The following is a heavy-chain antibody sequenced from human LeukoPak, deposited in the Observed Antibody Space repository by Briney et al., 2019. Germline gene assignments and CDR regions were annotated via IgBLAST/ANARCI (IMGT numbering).Heavy chain of an antibody. D-gene: IGHD6-13*01. V-gene: IGHV3-43D*03. CDR3: AKGTSSWHEFDY. CDR1: GFTFDDYA. J-gene: IGHJ4*02. CDR2: ISWDGGST. Sequence: PGGSLRLSCAASGFTFDDYAMHWVRHAPGKGLEWVSLISWDGGSTYYADSVKGRFTISRDNSKNSLYLQMNSLRAEDTALYYCAKGTSSWHEFDYWGQGTLVTVSS.